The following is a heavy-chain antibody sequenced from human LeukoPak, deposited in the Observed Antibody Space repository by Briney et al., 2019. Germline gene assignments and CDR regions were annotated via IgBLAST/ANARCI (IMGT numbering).Heavy chain of an antibody. CDR3: ARDVGDVGYYYYGMDV. CDR2: INAGNGNT. Sequence: GASVRVSSMASGYTFTSYAMHWVRPAPGQRLEWMGWINAGNGNTKYSQKFQGRVTITRDTSASTAYMELSSLILEDTGVYYWARDVGDVGYYYYGMDVWGQGTTVTVSS. J-gene: IGHJ6*02. CDR1: GYTFTSYA. D-gene: IGHD3-16*01. V-gene: IGHV1-3*01.